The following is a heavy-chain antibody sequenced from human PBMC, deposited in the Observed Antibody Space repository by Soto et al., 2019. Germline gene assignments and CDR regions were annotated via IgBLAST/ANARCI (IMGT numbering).Heavy chain of an antibody. CDR2: IYSGGST. Sequence: PGGSLRLSCAASGFTVSSNYMSWVRQAPGKGLEWVSVIYSGGSTYYADSVKGRFTISRDNSKNTLYLQMNSLRAEDTVVYYCAKDTYYHDSSGYYVFDYWGQGTLVTVSS. J-gene: IGHJ4*02. CDR3: AKDTYYHDSSGYYVFDY. D-gene: IGHD3-22*01. CDR1: GFTVSSNY. V-gene: IGHV3-66*02.